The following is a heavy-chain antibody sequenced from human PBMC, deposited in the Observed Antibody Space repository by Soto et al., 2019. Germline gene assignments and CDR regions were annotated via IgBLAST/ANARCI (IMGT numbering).Heavy chain of an antibody. CDR2: ISYDGSNK. CDR1: GFTFSSYG. D-gene: IGHD3-22*01. V-gene: IGHV3-30*18. J-gene: IGHJ4*02. Sequence: QVQLVESGGGVVQPGRSLRLSCAASGFTFSSYGMHWVRQAPGKGLDWVAVISYDGSNKYYADSVKGRFTISRDNSKNTLYLQLNSLRPEDTALYFCAKGIKPGSGYYLIFDSWGQGTLVTVSS. CDR3: AKGIKPGSGYYLIFDS.